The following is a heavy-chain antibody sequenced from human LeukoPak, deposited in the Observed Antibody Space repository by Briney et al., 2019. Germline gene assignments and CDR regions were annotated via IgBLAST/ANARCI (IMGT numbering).Heavy chain of an antibody. Sequence: PGGSLRLSCAASGFTFSSYAMHWVRQAPGKGLEWVAVISYDGSNKYYADSVKGRFTISRDNSKNTLYLQMNSLRAEDTAVYYCARVPGSGWSSSFDYWGQGTLVTVSS. D-gene: IGHD6-19*01. V-gene: IGHV3-30*04. J-gene: IGHJ4*02. CDR1: GFTFSSYA. CDR2: ISYDGSNK. CDR3: ARVPGSGWSSSFDY.